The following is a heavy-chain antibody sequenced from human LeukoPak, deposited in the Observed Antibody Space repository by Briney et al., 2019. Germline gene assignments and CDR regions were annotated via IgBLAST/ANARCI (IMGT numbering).Heavy chain of an antibody. V-gene: IGHV1-8*01. D-gene: IGHD3-22*01. CDR3: ARGVTPRYYDLNWFDP. CDR1: GYTFTSYD. J-gene: IGHJ5*02. Sequence: ASVKVSCKASGYTFTSYDINWVRQATGQGVERMGWMNPNSGNTGYAQKFQGRVTMTRNTSISTAYMELSSLRSEDTAVYYCARGVTPRYYDLNWFDPWGQGTLVTVSS. CDR2: MNPNSGNT.